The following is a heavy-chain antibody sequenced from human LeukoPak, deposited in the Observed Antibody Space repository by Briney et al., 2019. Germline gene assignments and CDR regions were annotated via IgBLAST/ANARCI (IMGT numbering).Heavy chain of an antibody. CDR3: AKDLDSTGYYSYNY. J-gene: IGHJ4*02. CDR2: ISTSGNT. D-gene: IGHD3-22*01. CDR1: GFTFSSYA. V-gene: IGHV3-23*01. Sequence: AGGSLRLSCAASGFTFSSYAMYWVRQAPGKGLEWVSLISTSGNTHYANSVEGRFTISRDNSKNTLYLQMDSLRAEDTAVYHCAKDLDSTGYYSYNYWGRGTLVTVSS.